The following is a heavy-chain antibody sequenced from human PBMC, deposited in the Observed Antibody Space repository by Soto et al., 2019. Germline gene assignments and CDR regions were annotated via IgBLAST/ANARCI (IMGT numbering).Heavy chain of an antibody. D-gene: IGHD2-15*01. V-gene: IGHV4-39*01. CDR3: ARRSCSGGSCYTAPVDY. Sequence: SETLSLTCTVSGDSISGSSCYWGWIRQPPGKGLEWIGSILYSGSTYYNPSLQSRVSISVDTSKDQFSLKLSSVTAADTAVYYCARRSCSGGSCYTAPVDYWGQETLVTVSS. CDR1: GDSISGSSCY. J-gene: IGHJ4*02. CDR2: ILYSGST.